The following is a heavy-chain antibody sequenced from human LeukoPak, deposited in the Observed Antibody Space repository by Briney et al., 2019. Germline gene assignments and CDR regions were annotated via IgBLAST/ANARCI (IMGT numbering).Heavy chain of an antibody. CDR3: ARSAPSISTTLDFDY. D-gene: IGHD1-14*01. CDR2: VNPNTGGI. J-gene: IGHJ4*02. Sequence: ASVKVSCKASGYTFTSYYIHWVRQAPGQGLEWMGRVNPNTGGIKYTQKFQDRVTMTRDTAISTGHIELSGLSSDDTAIYYCARSAPSISTTLDFDYWGQGTLVTVSS. CDR1: GYTFTSYY. V-gene: IGHV1-2*06.